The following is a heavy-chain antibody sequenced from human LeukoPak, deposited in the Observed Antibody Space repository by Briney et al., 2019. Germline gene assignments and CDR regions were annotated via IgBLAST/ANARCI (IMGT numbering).Heavy chain of an antibody. Sequence: SETLSLTCTVSGYSISSGYYWGWIRQPPGKGLEWIGSIYHSGSTYYNPSLKSRVTISVDTSKNQFSLKLSSVTAADTAVYYCARDYRYYYDSSGHYYLLNWFDPWGQGTLVTVSS. J-gene: IGHJ5*02. CDR1: GYSISSGYY. CDR2: IYHSGST. CDR3: ARDYRYYYDSSGHYYLLNWFDP. D-gene: IGHD3-22*01. V-gene: IGHV4-38-2*02.